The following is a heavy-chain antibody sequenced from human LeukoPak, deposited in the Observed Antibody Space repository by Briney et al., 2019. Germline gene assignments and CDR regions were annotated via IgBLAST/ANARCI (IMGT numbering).Heavy chain of an antibody. CDR1: GGSISRSNYY. CDR2: IYYSGST. V-gene: IGHV4-39*07. J-gene: IGHJ6*03. Sequence: SETLSLTCTVSGGSISRSNYYWGWIRQPPGKGLEWIGSIYYSGSTYYNPSLKSRVTTSIDTSKNQFSLKLSSVTAADTAVYYCARSSEGRYYYDSSGFSYYYYMDVWGKGTTVTISS. D-gene: IGHD3-22*01. CDR3: ARSSEGRYYYDSSGFSYYYYMDV.